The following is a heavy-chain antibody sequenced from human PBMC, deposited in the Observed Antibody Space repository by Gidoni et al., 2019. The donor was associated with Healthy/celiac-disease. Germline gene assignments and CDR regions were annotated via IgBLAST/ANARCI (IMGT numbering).Heavy chain of an antibody. V-gene: IGHV1-69*06. D-gene: IGHD4-17*01. J-gene: IGHJ2*01. Sequence: QVQLVQSGAEVKKPGSSVKVSCKASGGTFNSYAISWVRQAPGQGLEWMGGIIPIFGTANYAQKFQGRVTITADKSTSTAYMELSSLRSEDTAVYYCARAVPDDYGGNSAWYFDLWGRGTLVTVSS. CDR1: GGTFNSYA. CDR3: ARAVPDDYGGNSAWYFDL. CDR2: IIPIFGTA.